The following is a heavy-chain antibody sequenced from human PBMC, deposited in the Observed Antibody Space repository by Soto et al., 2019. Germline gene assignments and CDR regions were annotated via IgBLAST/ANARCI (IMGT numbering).Heavy chain of an antibody. CDR2: ISGDGTRT. D-gene: IGHD6-13*01. CDR3: AGGATGRAPFQL. V-gene: IGHV3-74*01. Sequence: EVQLVESGGDLIQPGGSLSLSGVGSGFSFSEDWMPWVRQAPGKGLLWVSRISGDGTRTNYADFVNGRFTISRDNARNTLYLQMSSLSVEDTAVYYCAGGATGRAPFQLWGQGTLVTVSS. J-gene: IGHJ1*01. CDR1: GFSFSEDW.